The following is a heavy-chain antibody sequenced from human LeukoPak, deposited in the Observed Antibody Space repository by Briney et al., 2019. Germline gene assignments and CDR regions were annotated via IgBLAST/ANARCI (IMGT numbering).Heavy chain of an antibody. CDR1: GFTFSGYS. J-gene: IGHJ4*02. CDR3: ARVRGSYHFDY. D-gene: IGHD1-26*01. CDR2: ITSSSSAI. Sequence: GRSLRLSCAASGFTFSGYSMSLVRQAPGEGLEWVSYITSSSSAIYYADSVKGRFTISRDSAKNSLYLQMTSLRAEDTAVYYCARVRGSYHFDYWGQGTLVTVSS. V-gene: IGHV3-48*01.